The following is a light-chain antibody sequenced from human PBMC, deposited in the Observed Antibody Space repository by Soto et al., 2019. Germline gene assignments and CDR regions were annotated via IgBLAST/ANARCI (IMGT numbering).Light chain of an antibody. CDR2: GAS. V-gene: IGKV3-20*01. CDR3: QQYGSSPHT. J-gene: IGKJ2*01. CDR1: QSVSSSY. Sequence: EIVLTQSSGSLSLSPGERATLSYRASQSVSSSYLAWYQHKPGQAPRLLIYGASSRATGIPDRFSGSGSGTDFTLTISRLEPEDFAVYYCQQYGSSPHTFGQGTKREIK.